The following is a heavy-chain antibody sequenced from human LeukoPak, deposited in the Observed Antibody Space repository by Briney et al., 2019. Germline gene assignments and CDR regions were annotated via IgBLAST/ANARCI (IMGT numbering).Heavy chain of an antibody. CDR1: GFTFSSYG. D-gene: IGHD3-16*01. J-gene: IGHJ4*02. CDR3: ATDAGGGG. CDR2: IRYDGSII. Sequence: GGSLRLSCTTSGFTFSSYGMHWVRQAPGKGLEWVTFIRYDGSIITYADSVEGRFTISRDNSKNMLYLQMNCLRTDDTALYYCATDAGGGGWGQGTLVTVSS. V-gene: IGHV3-30*02.